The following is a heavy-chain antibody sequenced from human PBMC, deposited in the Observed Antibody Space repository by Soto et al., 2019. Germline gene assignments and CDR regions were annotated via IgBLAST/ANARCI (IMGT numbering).Heavy chain of an antibody. J-gene: IGHJ4*02. CDR1: GGTFSSYT. Sequence: ASVKVSCKASGGTFSSYTISWVRQAPGQGLEWMGRIIPILGIANYAQKFQGRVTITADKSTSTAYMELSSLRSEDTAVYYCARDRDPDRITGTRADYWGQGTLVTVSS. CDR3: ARDRDPDRITGTRADY. V-gene: IGHV1-69*02. D-gene: IGHD1-20*01. CDR2: IIPILGIA.